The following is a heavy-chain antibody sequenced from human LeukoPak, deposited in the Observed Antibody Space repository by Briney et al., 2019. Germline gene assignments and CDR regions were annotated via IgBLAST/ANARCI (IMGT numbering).Heavy chain of an antibody. D-gene: IGHD2-2*01. CDR3: ARAPSYCSSTSCYPVVFDP. J-gene: IGHJ5*02. CDR1: GGSINNYY. Sequence: PSETLSLTCTVSGGSINNYYWSWIRQPPGKGLEWIGYIYYSGSTNYNPSLKSRVTISVDTSKNQFSLKLSSVTAADTAVYYCARAPSYCSSTSCYPVVFDPWGQGTLVTVSS. CDR2: IYYSGST. V-gene: IGHV4-59*01.